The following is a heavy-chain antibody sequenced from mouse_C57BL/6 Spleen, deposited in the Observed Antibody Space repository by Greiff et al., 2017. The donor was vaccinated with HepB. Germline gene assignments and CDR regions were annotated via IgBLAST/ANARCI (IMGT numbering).Heavy chain of an antibody. Sequence: EVQLVESGPGLVKPSQSLSLTCSVSGYSFTSGYYWNWIRQFPGNKLEWMGYISYDGSNNYNPSLKNRISITRDTSKNQFFLKLNSVTTEDTATYYCARDGGYFDVWGTGTTVTVSS. CDR3: ARDGGYFDV. J-gene: IGHJ1*03. CDR1: GYSFTSGYY. V-gene: IGHV3-6*01. CDR2: ISYDGSN.